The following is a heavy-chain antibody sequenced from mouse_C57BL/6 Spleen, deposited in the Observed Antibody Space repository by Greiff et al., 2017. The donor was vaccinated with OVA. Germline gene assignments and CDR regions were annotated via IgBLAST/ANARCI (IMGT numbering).Heavy chain of an antibody. CDR2: ISSGGDYI. J-gene: IGHJ2*01. D-gene: IGHD1-1*01. CDR3: TRDYYYGSSSYYFDY. CDR1: GFTFSSYA. V-gene: IGHV5-9-1*02. Sequence: EVQRVESGEGLVKPGGSLKLSCAASGFTFSSYAMSWVRQTPEKRLEWVAYISSGGDYIYYADTVKGRFTISRDNARNTLYLQMSSLKSEDTAMYYCTRDYYYGSSSYYFDYWGQGTTLTVSS.